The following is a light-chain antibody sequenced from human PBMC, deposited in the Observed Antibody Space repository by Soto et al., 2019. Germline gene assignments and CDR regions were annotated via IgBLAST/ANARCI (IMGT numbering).Light chain of an antibody. CDR3: SSYTSSSTYV. V-gene: IGLV2-14*01. Sequence: QSALTQPASVSGSPGQSITISCTGTSSDVGGYKYVSWYQQHPDKAPKLMIYEVSNRPSAVSNRFSGSKSGNTASLTISGLQAEDGGDYSCSSYTSSSTYVFGTGTKLTVL. CDR2: EVS. J-gene: IGLJ1*01. CDR1: SSDVGGYKY.